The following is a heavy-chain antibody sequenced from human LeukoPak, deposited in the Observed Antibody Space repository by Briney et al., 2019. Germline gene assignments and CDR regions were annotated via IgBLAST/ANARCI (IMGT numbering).Heavy chain of an antibody. V-gene: IGHV3-23*01. CDR2: SGGST. D-gene: IGHD2-15*01. Sequence: PGGSLRLSCAASGFTFSSYAMSWVRQAPGKGLEWVSTSGGSTYYADSVKGRFTISRDNSKNTLYLQMNSLRAEDTAVYYCARRPRGGSPFSYFDFGAQGPRASVSS. J-gene: IGHJ4*02. CDR1: GFTFSSYA. CDR3: ARRPRGGSPFSYFDF.